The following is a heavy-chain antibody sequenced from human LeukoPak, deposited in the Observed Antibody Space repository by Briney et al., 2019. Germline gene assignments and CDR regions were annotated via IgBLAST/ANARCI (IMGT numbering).Heavy chain of an antibody. CDR3: AREGSGTTGSDAFDI. CDR2: IIPIFGTA. Sequence: SVKVSCKASGGTFSSYAISWVRQAPGQGLEWMGGIIPIFGTANYAQKFQGRVTVTADESTSTAYMELSSLRSEDTAVYYCAREGSGTTGSDAFDIWGQGTMVTVSS. CDR1: GGTFSSYA. J-gene: IGHJ3*02. V-gene: IGHV1-69*13. D-gene: IGHD1-1*01.